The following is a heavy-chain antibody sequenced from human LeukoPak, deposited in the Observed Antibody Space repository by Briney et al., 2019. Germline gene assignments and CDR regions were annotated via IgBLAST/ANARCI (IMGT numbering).Heavy chain of an antibody. Sequence: SETLSLTCTVSGGSISSYYWSWVRQPPGEGLEWIAYIDYSGNTDYNPSLKSRVTISVDTSKNQFSLTLTSVTAADTAVYYCARVPPLGYCSGGRCYSDAFDIWGQGTMVTVSS. V-gene: IGHV4-59*01. CDR2: IDYSGNT. D-gene: IGHD2-15*01. J-gene: IGHJ3*02. CDR1: GGSISSYY. CDR3: ARVPPLGYCSGGRCYSDAFDI.